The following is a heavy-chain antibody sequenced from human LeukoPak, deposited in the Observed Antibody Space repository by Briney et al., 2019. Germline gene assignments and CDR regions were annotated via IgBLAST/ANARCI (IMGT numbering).Heavy chain of an antibody. CDR2: IYTSGST. CDR1: GGSISSGSYY. CDR3: ARDEEWRCSSTSCYGGDYYYYYMDV. V-gene: IGHV4-61*02. J-gene: IGHJ6*03. Sequence: SQTLSLTCTVSGGSISSGSYYWSWIRQPAGKGLEWIGRIYTSGSTNYNPSLKSRVTISVDTSKNQFSLKLSSVTAADTAVYYCARDEEWRCSSTSCYGGDYYYYYMDVWGKGTTVTVSS. D-gene: IGHD2-2*01.